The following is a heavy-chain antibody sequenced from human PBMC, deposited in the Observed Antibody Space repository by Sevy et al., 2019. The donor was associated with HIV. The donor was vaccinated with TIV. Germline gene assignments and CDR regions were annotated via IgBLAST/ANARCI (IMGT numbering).Heavy chain of an antibody. V-gene: IGHV5-51*01. CDR3: ARQLAVAGNYYYYYGMDV. CDR2: IYPGDSDT. J-gene: IGHJ6*02. Sequence: GESLKISCKGSGYSFTSYWIGWVRQMPGKGLEWMGIIYPGDSDTRNSPSFQGQVTISADKSISTAYLQWSSLKASDTAMYYCARQLAVAGNYYYYYGMDVWGQRTTVTVSS. CDR1: GYSFTSYW. D-gene: IGHD6-19*01.